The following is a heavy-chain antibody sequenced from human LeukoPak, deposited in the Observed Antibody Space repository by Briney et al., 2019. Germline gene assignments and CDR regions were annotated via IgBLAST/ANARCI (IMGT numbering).Heavy chain of an antibody. V-gene: IGHV3-30*02. CDR3: AKDVNAYCSGDCSDY. D-gene: IGHD2-21*01. CDR1: GFTFNIYG. CDR2: IWYDGSKK. Sequence: PGGSLRLSCAASGFTFNIYGMHWARQAPGKGLEWVAFIWYDGSKKYYADSVKGRFTISRDNSKNMVSLEMNSLRTEDTAVYYCAKDVNAYCSGDCSDYWGQGTLVTVSS. J-gene: IGHJ4*02.